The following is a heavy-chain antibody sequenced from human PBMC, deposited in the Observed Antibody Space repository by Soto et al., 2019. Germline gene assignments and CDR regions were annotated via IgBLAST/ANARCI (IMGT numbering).Heavy chain of an antibody. V-gene: IGHV4-61*08. D-gene: IGHD3-22*01. Sequence: SETLSLTCTVSGGSVSSGGYYWSWIRQPPGKGLEWIGYIYYSGSTNYNPSLKSRVTISVHTSKNQFSLKLSSVTAADTAVYYCARSGSSCYYQHRYHYYGMDVPGQGTTVTLSS. CDR3: ARSGSSCYYQHRYHYYGMDV. J-gene: IGHJ6*02. CDR2: IYYSGST. CDR1: GGSVSSGGYY.